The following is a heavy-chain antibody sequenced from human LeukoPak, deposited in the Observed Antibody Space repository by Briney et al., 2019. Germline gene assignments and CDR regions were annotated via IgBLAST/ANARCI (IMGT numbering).Heavy chain of an antibody. D-gene: IGHD6-19*01. CDR1: GYTFTSYG. CDR2: ISAYNGNT. J-gene: IGHJ4*02. V-gene: IGHV1-18*01. Sequence: ASVKVSCKASGYTFTSYGISWVRQAPGQGREWMGWISAYNGNTNYAQKLQGRVTMTTDASTSTAYMELRSLRSDDTAVYYCASSGSQWLRREFDYWGQGTLVTVSS. CDR3: ASSGSQWLRREFDY.